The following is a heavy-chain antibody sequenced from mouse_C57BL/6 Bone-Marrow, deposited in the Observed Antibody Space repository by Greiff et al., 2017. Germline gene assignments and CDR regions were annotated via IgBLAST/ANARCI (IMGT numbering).Heavy chain of an antibody. J-gene: IGHJ1*03. V-gene: IGHV1-82*01. D-gene: IGHD2-4*01. CDR1: GYAFSSSW. Sequence: VQLQQSGPELVKPGASVKISCKASGYAFSSSWMNWVKQRPGKGLEWIGRIYPGDGDTNYNGKFKGKAKLTADKSSSTAYMQLSSLTSEDSAVYFCASITTPEYFDVWGTGTTVTVSS. CDR2: IYPGDGDT. CDR3: ASITTPEYFDV.